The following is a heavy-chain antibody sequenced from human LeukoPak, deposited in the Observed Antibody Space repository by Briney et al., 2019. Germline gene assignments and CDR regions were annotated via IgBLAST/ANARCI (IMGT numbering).Heavy chain of an antibody. D-gene: IGHD7-27*01. Sequence: SGTLSLTCAVSGGSISSSNWWSWIRQSPGKGLEWIGYIYYTGTSYNPSLKSRVTISADTSKNQFSLKLISVTAADTAVYYCASRKLGNDYWGQGTLVTVSS. V-gene: IGHV4-4*02. J-gene: IGHJ4*02. CDR2: IYYTGT. CDR1: GGSISSSNW. CDR3: ASRKLGNDY.